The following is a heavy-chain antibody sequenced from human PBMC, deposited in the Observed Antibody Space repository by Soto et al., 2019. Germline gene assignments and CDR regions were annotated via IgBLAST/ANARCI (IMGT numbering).Heavy chain of an antibody. CDR2: IYTGDTP. Sequence: GGSLRLSCAASRFTVCSKYVVWVRHAPGKGLDWVSVIYTGDTPYYADSVKGRFTISRDNSKNTLYLQMDSLRVEDTAVYYCTRDLMDVVPPADDLFDPWGQGILVTVSS. J-gene: IGHJ5*02. CDR1: RFTVCSKY. V-gene: IGHV3-53*01. D-gene: IGHD2-2*01. CDR3: TRDLMDVVPPADDLFDP.